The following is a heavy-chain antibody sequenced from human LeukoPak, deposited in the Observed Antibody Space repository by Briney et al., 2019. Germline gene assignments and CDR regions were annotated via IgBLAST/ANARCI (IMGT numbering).Heavy chain of an antibody. Sequence: SETLSLTCAVYGGSFSGYYWSWIRQPPGKGLEWIGEINHSGSTNYNPSLKSRVTISVDTSKNQFSLKLSSVTAADTAVYYCAREGSSSSFDYWGQGTLVTVSS. V-gene: IGHV4-34*01. CDR1: GGSFSGYY. J-gene: IGHJ4*02. D-gene: IGHD6-13*01. CDR3: AREGSSSSFDY. CDR2: INHSGST.